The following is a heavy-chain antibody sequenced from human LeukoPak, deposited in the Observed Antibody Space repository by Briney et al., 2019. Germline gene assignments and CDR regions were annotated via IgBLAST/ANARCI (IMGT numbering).Heavy chain of an antibody. CDR1: GFTSSSYA. J-gene: IGHJ4*02. Sequence: PGGSLRLSCVASGFTSSSYAMNWVRQAPGQGLEWVSGISGSGITTYYADSVKGRFTISRDSSGNTVFLQMKSLRADDTAIYFCARDAGGAVPFDYWGQGTLVTVSS. D-gene: IGHD1-26*01. CDR2: ISGSGITT. V-gene: IGHV3-23*01. CDR3: ARDAGGAVPFDY.